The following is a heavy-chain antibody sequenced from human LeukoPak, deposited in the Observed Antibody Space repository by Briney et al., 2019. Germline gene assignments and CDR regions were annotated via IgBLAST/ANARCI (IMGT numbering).Heavy chain of an antibody. Sequence: PGGSLRLSCAASGFTFSNYGMYWVRQAPGRGLDWVAVVSYDGSDKYYADSVKGRFTISRDNSKNTLYLQMTGLRVEDTAVYYCARDSRGPDYWGQGALVTVSS. J-gene: IGHJ4*02. V-gene: IGHV3-33*05. D-gene: IGHD3-22*01. CDR1: GFTFSNYG. CDR2: VSYDGSDK. CDR3: ARDSRGPDY.